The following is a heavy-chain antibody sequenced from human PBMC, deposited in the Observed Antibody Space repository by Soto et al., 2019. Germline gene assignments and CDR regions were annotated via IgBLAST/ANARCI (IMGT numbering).Heavy chain of an antibody. Sequence: GGSLRLSCAASGFTFSSYAMSWVRQAPGKGLEWVSAIRGSGGSTYYADSVKGRFTISRENSKNTLYLQMNSLRAEDTAVYYCAKLPLLYGDYESYWGQGTLVTVSS. J-gene: IGHJ4*02. D-gene: IGHD4-17*01. V-gene: IGHV3-23*01. CDR3: AKLPLLYGDYESY. CDR1: GFTFSSYA. CDR2: IRGSGGST.